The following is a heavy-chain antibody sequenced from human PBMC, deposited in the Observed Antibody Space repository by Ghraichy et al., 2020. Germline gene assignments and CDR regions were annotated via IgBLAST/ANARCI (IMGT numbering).Heavy chain of an antibody. V-gene: IGHV3-33*01. Sequence: GGSLRLSCAASGFTFSSYGMHWVRQAPGKGLEWVALIYYDGNNKYYADSVKGRFTISRDNSKNTLYLQMNSLRAEDTAVYYCARDRGQYGSGLMGVWGQGTTVTGSS. J-gene: IGHJ6*02. CDR1: GFTFSSYG. D-gene: IGHD3-10*01. CDR2: IYYDGNNK. CDR3: ARDRGQYGSGLMGV.